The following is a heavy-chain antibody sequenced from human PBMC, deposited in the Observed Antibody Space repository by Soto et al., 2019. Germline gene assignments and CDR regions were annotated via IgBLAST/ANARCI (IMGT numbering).Heavy chain of an antibody. J-gene: IGHJ4*02. CDR1: GVSFNSYD. V-gene: IGHV3-30*03. Sequence: GGSLRLSCAASGVSFNSYDMHWVRQAPGKGPEWVSIISYDGSNTYYSDSVRGRFTISIDNSKETLYLQMHSLRSEDTAIYYCARISRYCSGGDCYXWGQGTKLTVSX. CDR2: ISYDGSNT. CDR3: ARISRYCSGGDCYX. D-gene: IGHD2-15*01.